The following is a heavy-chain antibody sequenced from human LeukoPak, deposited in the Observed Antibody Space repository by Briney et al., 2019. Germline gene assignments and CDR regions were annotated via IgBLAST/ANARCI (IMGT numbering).Heavy chain of an antibody. J-gene: IGHJ3*02. D-gene: IGHD6-19*01. CDR3: ARMARIAVAGTGANDAFEI. CDR2: IYYSGST. V-gene: IGHV4-59*01. CDR1: GGSISSYY. Sequence: SETLSLTCTVSGGSISSYYWSWIRQPPGKGLEWIGYIYYSGSTNYNPSLKSRVTISVDTSKNQFSLKLSSVTAADTAVYYCARMARIAVAGTGANDAFEIWGQGTMVTVSS.